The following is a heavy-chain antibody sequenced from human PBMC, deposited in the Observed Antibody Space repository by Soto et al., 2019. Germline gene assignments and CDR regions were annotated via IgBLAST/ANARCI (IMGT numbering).Heavy chain of an antibody. D-gene: IGHD2-8*02. CDR1: GGSFSGYY. J-gene: IGHJ4*02. Sequence: QVQLQQWGAGLLKPSETLSLTCAVYGGSFSGYYWTWIRQPPGTGLEWIGEINHSGSTNYNPSLKSRVTKSVDTSKNQFSLKLTSVTAADTAVYYCESDKITGLFDYWGQGTLVTVSS. CDR3: ESDKITGLFDY. CDR2: INHSGST. V-gene: IGHV4-34*01.